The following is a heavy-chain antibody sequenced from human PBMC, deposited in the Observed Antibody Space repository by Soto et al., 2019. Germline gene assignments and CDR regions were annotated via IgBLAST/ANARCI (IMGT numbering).Heavy chain of an antibody. J-gene: IGHJ4*02. CDR3: AHSTSCSRYAFDS. CDR1: GFSLNTIGVN. D-gene: IGHD3-22*01. V-gene: IGHV2-5*02. CDR2: IYWDDDK. Sequence: QITLKESGPPLVKPTQTLTLTCTFSGFSLNTIGVNVGWIRQPPEKALEWLALIYWDDDKRYNSSLQSRLIITKDTSKTQVALAVAIMHPVSTAPSYCAHSTSCSRYAFDSWGQGTLVTVSS.